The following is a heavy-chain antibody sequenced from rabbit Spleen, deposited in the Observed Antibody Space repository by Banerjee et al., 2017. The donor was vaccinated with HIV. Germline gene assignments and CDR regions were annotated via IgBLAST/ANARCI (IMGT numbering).Heavy chain of an antibody. J-gene: IGHJ4*01. CDR3: ARDAGGNSYFNL. Sequence: QEQLEESGGDLVKPEGSLTLTCTASGFSFSGSYWICWVRQAPGKGLEWIACIYAGYGGSTYYASWAKGRFTISKTSSTTVTLQMTSLTAADTATYFCARDAGGNSYFNLWGQGTLVTVS. CDR1: GFSFSGSYW. CDR2: IYAGYGGST. V-gene: IGHV1S45*01. D-gene: IGHD4-2*01.